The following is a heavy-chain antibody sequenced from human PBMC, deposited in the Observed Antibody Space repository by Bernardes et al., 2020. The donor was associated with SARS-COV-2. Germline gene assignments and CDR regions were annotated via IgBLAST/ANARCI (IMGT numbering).Heavy chain of an antibody. CDR3: VRHGGDYNFIEY. Sequence: SDTLSLTCTVSGASLSSYYWSWIRQPPGKGLEWVGYISNSGSTNHNPSLKSRVTVSVDTSKNQLSLNLNSVTASDTAMYYCVRHGGDYNFIEYWGQGTLVTVSS. CDR2: ISNSGST. V-gene: IGHV4-59*08. D-gene: IGHD4-17*01. J-gene: IGHJ4*02. CDR1: GASLSSYY.